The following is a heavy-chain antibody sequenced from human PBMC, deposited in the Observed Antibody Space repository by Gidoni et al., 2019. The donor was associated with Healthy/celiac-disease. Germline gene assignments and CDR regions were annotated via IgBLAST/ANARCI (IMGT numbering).Heavy chain of an antibody. D-gene: IGHD3-3*01. J-gene: IGHJ4*02. Sequence: QVQLVPSGAEVKKPGASVKVSCQASGYTFTSYDSNWVRQATGQGLEWKGWMNPNSGNTGYAQKFQGRVTMTRNTSISTAYMELSSLRSEDTAVYYCARGVWEYDFWSGYPSIDYWGQGTLVTVSS. CDR3: ARGVWEYDFWSGYPSIDY. CDR1: GYTFTSYD. CDR2: MNPNSGNT. V-gene: IGHV1-8*01.